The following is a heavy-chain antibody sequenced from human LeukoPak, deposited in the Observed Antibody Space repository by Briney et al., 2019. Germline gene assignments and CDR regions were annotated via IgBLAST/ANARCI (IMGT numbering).Heavy chain of an antibody. D-gene: IGHD2-15*01. V-gene: IGHV1-2*02. CDR2: INPNSGGT. CDR1: RCTFTAYY. J-gene: IGHJ6*03. CDR3: AREGGSSWHQQGHYYYYYYMDV. Sequence: ASVKVSCKASRCTFTAYYIHWVRQAPGQGLEWMGWINPNSGGTNYAQKFQGRVTMTRDTSITTAYMELTRLRSDDTAVYYCAREGGSSWHQQGHYYYYYYMDVWGKGTTVTVSS.